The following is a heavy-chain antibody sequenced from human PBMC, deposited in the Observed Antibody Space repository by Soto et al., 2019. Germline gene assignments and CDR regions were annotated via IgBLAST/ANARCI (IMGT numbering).Heavy chain of an antibody. J-gene: IGHJ5*02. CDR2: IDWDDNT. CDR1: GFSLTTTGMC. Sequence: SGPTLVNPTHPLTLSCTFSGFSLTTTGMCLRWIRQLPGKALSWPVLIDWDDNTYSSTSLNNRLTLSKDTSKTQVVLPVRHIGPVDTATYYCARIPCGNYYTANFSDPWGQGIPVTVSS. V-gene: IGHV2-70*01. CDR3: ARIPCGNYYTANFSDP. D-gene: IGHD3-22*01.